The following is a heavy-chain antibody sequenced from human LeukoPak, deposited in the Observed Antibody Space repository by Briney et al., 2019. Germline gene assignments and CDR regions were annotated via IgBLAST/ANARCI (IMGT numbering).Heavy chain of an antibody. V-gene: IGHV3-7*01. CDR3: ARDELGYCSSTSCYRPPGRDAFDI. Sequence: GGSLRLSCAASGFTFSSYWMSWVRQAPGKGLEWVANIKQDGSEKYYVDSVKGRFTISRDNAKNSLYLQMNSLRAEDTAVYYCARDELGYCSSTSCYRPPGRDAFDIWGQGTMVTVSS. CDR2: IKQDGSEK. D-gene: IGHD2-2*01. CDR1: GFTFSSYW. J-gene: IGHJ3*02.